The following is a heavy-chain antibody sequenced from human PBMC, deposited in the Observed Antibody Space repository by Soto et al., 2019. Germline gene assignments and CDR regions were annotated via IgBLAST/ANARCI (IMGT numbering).Heavy chain of an antibody. D-gene: IGHD4-17*01. J-gene: IGHJ1*01. CDR3: VRDRIGDYVTEYFQY. Sequence: EVQLVESGGGLVQPGGSLRLSCAASGFAFSLYSMNWVRQAPGKGLEWVSYISSSGTIYYADSVNGRFTISRDNAKSTLYLQMNSLRAEDTAMYYCVRDRIGDYVTEYFQYWGQGSLVTVSS. CDR2: ISSSGTI. CDR1: GFAFSLYS. V-gene: IGHV3-48*01.